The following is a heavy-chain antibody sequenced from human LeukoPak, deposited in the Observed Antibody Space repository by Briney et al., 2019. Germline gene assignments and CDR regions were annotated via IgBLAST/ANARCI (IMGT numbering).Heavy chain of an antibody. CDR3: ARAGIYCSSTSCYRRSDAFDI. D-gene: IGHD2-2*01. J-gene: IGHJ3*02. Sequence: PGGSLRLSCAASGFTVSSNYMSWVRQAPGKGLEWVSVIYSGGSTYYADSVKGRFTISRDNSKNTLYLQMNSLRAEDTAVYYCARAGIYCSSTSCYRRSDAFDIWGQGTMVTVSS. V-gene: IGHV3-66*01. CDR2: IYSGGST. CDR1: GFTVSSNY.